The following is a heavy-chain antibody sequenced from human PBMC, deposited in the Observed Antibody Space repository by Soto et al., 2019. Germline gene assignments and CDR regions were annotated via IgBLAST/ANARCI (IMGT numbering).Heavy chain of an antibody. CDR3: ARHSGKYYDILSGQILSYGMDV. Sequence: GESLKISCKGSGYSFTSYWIGWVRQMPGKGLEWMGIIYPGDSDTRYSPSFQGQVTISADKSISTAYLQWSSLKASDTAMYYCARHSGKYYDILSGQILSYGMDVWGQGTTVTVSS. CDR2: IYPGDSDT. V-gene: IGHV5-51*01. J-gene: IGHJ6*02. D-gene: IGHD3-9*01. CDR1: GYSFTSYW.